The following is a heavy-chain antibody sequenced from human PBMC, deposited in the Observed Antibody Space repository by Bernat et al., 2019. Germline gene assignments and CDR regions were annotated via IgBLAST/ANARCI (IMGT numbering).Heavy chain of an antibody. J-gene: IGHJ6*02. CDR3: ARRSAWGTIFGVVNAFRYYYYGMDV. V-gene: IGHV1-69*12. Sequence: VQLVQSGAEVKKPGTSVKVSCKASGGTFSSYAISWVRQAPGQGLEWMGGIIPIFGTANYAQKFQGRVTITADESTSTAYMELSSLRSEDTAVYYCARRSAWGTIFGVVNAFRYYYYGMDVWGQGTTVTVSS. D-gene: IGHD3-3*01. CDR1: GGTFSSYA. CDR2: IIPIFGTA.